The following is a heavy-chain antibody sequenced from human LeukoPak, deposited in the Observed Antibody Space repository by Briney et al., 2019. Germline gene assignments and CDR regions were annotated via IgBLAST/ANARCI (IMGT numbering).Heavy chain of an antibody. CDR1: GFTFEDYA. D-gene: IGHD6-19*01. V-gene: IGHV3-9*01. J-gene: IGHJ5*02. CDR3: AKASGIAVADWFDP. Sequence: GGSLRLSCAASGFTFEDYAMHWVRQAPGKGLEWVSGIGWNSGSMGYADSVKGRFTISRDNSKNTLYLQMNSLRAEDTAVYYCAKASGIAVADWFDPWGQGTLVTVSS. CDR2: IGWNSGSM.